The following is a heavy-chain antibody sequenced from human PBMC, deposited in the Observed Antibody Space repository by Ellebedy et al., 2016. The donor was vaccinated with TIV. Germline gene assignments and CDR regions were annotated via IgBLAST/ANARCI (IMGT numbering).Heavy chain of an antibody. CDR1: GFTFSSYA. D-gene: IGHD6-19*01. Sequence: GESLKISXAASGFTFSSYAMSWVRRAPGKGLEWVSAISGSGGSTYYADSVKGRFTISRDNSKNTLYLQMNSLRAEDTAVYYCAKDVNSGWFDYWGQGTLVTVSS. CDR2: ISGSGGST. V-gene: IGHV3-23*01. CDR3: AKDVNSGWFDY. J-gene: IGHJ4*02.